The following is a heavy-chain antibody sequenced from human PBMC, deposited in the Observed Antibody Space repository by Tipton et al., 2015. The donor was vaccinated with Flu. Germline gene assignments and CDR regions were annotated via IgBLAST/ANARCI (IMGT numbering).Heavy chain of an antibody. Sequence: TLSLTCNVSGDSIRSFYWTWIRQPAGKGLEWIGRINTSGSATYNPSLKSRLSMSVDTSKNQFSLKLTSVTAADTAVYYCATSQVGSGYYWGLGTLVTVSS. J-gene: IGHJ4*02. CDR2: INTSGSA. CDR1: GDSIRSFY. D-gene: IGHD3-10*01. V-gene: IGHV4-4*07. CDR3: ATSQVGSGYY.